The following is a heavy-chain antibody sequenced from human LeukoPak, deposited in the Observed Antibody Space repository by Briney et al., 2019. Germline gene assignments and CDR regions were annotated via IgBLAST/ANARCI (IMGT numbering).Heavy chain of an antibody. D-gene: IGHD1-1*01. V-gene: IGHV5-51*01. CDR3: ARRGTWSNYYGMDV. Sequence: GESLKISCKGSGYSFTSYWIAWVRQMPGKGLEWMGIFFPGDSDTRYSPSLQGQVTISADKSINTAYLQWSSLKASDTALYYCARRGTWSNYYGMDVWGQGTTVTVSS. CDR1: GYSFTSYW. CDR2: FFPGDSDT. J-gene: IGHJ6*02.